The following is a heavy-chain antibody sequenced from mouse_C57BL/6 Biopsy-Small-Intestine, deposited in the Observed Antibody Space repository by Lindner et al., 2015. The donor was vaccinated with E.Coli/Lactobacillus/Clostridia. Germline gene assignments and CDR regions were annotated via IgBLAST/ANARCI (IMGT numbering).Heavy chain of an antibody. Sequence: VQLQESGPELVKPGASVKISCKASGYSFTDYNMKWVKQRPGHGLEWIGEILPGSGSTNYNEKFKGKATFTADTSSNTAYMQLSSLTTEDSAIYYCALAQALYAMDYWGQGTSVTVSS. CDR2: ILPGSGST. V-gene: IGHV1-9*01. J-gene: IGHJ4*01. CDR1: GYSFTDYN. D-gene: IGHD3-2*02. CDR3: ALAQALYAMDY.